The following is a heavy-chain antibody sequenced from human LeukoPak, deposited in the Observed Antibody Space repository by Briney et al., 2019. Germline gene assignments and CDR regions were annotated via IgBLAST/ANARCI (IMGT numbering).Heavy chain of an antibody. CDR2: IIPIFGTA. D-gene: IGHD4-17*01. CDR3: ASGKYGLRSWFDP. CDR1: GGTFNRYA. J-gene: IGHJ5*02. Sequence: SVKVSCKASGGTFNRYAVTWVRQAPGQGLEWLGGIIPIFGTAIYAQKFQGRVTITTDESTNTAYMELTSLTSEDTAVYYCASGKYGLRSWFDPWGQGTLVTVSP. V-gene: IGHV1-69*05.